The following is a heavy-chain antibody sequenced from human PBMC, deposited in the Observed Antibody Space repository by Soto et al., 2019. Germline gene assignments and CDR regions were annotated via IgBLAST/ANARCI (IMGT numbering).Heavy chain of an antibody. V-gene: IGHV3-74*01. Sequence: PGGSLRLSCAASGFTFSSYWMHWVRQAPGKGLVWVSRIISVGISTSYADSVKGRFTISRDNAKNTLYLQMNSLRAEDTFLYYCARDPTYFYDSSGYYDYWGQGTLVTVSS. CDR1: GFTFSSYW. CDR3: ARDPTYFYDSSGYYDY. CDR2: IISVGIST. D-gene: IGHD3-22*01. J-gene: IGHJ4*02.